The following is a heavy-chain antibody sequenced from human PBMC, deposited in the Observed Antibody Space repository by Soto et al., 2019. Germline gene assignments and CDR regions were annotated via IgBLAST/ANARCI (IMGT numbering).Heavy chain of an antibody. CDR1: GYTFTTYY. CDR3: ARVGGDVFDI. Sequence: ASVKVSCTASGYTFTTYYIHWVRQAPGQGLEWMGIINPSGGSSTYAQRFQGRVTMTRDTSTSTVYMELSSLRSEDTAVYYCARVGGDVFDIWGQGTMVTVSS. CDR2: INPSGGSS. V-gene: IGHV1-46*01. J-gene: IGHJ3*02.